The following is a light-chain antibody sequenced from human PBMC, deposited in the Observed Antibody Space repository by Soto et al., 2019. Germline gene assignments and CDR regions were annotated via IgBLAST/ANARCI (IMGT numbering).Light chain of an antibody. CDR1: QSVSSN. Sequence: EIVMTQSPATLSVSPGERATLSCRASQSVSSNLAWYQQKPGQAPRLLIYGASTRATGIPARFSGSGSGTEFTLTISSLQSEDFAVYYCQQYNDWVTFGAGSKG. CDR3: QQYNDWVT. V-gene: IGKV3-15*01. CDR2: GAS. J-gene: IGKJ4*01.